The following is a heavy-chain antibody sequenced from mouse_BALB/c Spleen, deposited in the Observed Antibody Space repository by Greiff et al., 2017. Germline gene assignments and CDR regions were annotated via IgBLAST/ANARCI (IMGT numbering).Heavy chain of an antibody. D-gene: IGHD1-1*01. CDR2: ISSGSSTI. Sequence: VQLKESGGGLVQPGGSRKLSCAASGFTFSSFGMHWVRQAPEKGLEWVAYISSGSSTIYYADTVKGRFTISRDNPKNTLFLQMTSLRSEDTAMYYCARGPFITTNAMDYWGQGTSVTVSS. V-gene: IGHV5-17*02. CDR3: ARGPFITTNAMDY. J-gene: IGHJ4*01. CDR1: GFTFSSFG.